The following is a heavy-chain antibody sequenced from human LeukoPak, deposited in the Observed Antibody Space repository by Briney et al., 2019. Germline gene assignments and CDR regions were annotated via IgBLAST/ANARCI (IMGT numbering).Heavy chain of an antibody. CDR3: ARVGLRYFDWLPQRWFDP. D-gene: IGHD3-9*01. J-gene: IGHJ5*02. V-gene: IGHV4-59*01. CDR1: GGSISSYY. CDR2: IYYSGST. Sequence: PSETLSLTCTVSGGSISSYYWSWIRQPPGKGLEWIGYIYYSGSTNYNPSLKSRVTISVDTSENQFSLKLSSVTAADTAVYYCARVGLRYFDWLPQRWFDPWGQGTLVTVSS.